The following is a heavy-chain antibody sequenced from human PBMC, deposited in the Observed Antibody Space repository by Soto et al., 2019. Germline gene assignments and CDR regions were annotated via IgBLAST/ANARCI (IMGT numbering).Heavy chain of an antibody. CDR2: IYYSGST. J-gene: IGHJ6*03. CDR1: GGSISSSSYY. Sequence: SETLSLTCTVSGGSISSSSYYWGWIRQPPGKGLEWIGSIYYSGSTYYNPSLQSRVTISVDTSKNQLSLKLSSVTAADTAVDYCARTSGRPLINRVPYYYYYMDVWGKGTTVTVSS. D-gene: IGHD1-26*01. CDR3: ARTSGRPLINRVPYYYYYMDV. V-gene: IGHV4-39*01.